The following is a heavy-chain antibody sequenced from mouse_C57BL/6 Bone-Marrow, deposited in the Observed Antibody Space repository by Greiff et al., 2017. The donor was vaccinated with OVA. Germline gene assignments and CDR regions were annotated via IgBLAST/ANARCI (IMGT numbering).Heavy chain of an antibody. CDR2: IYPGSGST. D-gene: IGHD2-2*01. CDR1: GYTFTSYW. V-gene: IGHV1-55*01. CDR3: AREGDMVTTYAMDY. Sequence: VQLQQPGAELVKPGASVKMSCKASGYTFTSYWITWVKQRPGQGLEWIGDIYPGSGSTNYNEKFKSKATLTVDTSSSTAYMQLSSLTSVYSAVYYGAREGDMVTTYAMDYWGQGTSVTVSS. J-gene: IGHJ4*01.